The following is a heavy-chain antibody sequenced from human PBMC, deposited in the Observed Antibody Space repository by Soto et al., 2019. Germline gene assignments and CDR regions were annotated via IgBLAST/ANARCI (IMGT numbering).Heavy chain of an antibody. D-gene: IGHD6-6*01. CDR2: INHSGST. V-gene: IGHV4-34*01. Sequence: PSETLSLTCAVYGGSFSGYYWSWIRQPPGKGLEWIGEINHSGSTNYNPSLKSRVTISVDTSKNQFSLRLSSVTAADTAVYYCARDSAIAARAFDIWGRGTMVTVSS. CDR1: GGSFSGYY. J-gene: IGHJ3*02. CDR3: ARDSAIAARAFDI.